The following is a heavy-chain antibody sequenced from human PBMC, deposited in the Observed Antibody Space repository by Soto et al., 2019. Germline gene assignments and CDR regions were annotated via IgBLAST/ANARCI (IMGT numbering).Heavy chain of an antibody. CDR2: ISGSGGST. J-gene: IGHJ3*02. V-gene: IGHV3-23*01. CDR1: GFTFSSYA. CDR3: AKDLYCTNGVCRRGDAFDI. Sequence: EVQLLESGGGLVQPGGSLRLSCAASGFTFSSYAMSWVRQAPGKGLEWVSAISGSGGSTYYADSVKGRFTISRDNSKNTLYLQMNSLRAEDTAVYYCAKDLYCTNGVCRRGDAFDIWGQGTMVTVSS. D-gene: IGHD2-8*01.